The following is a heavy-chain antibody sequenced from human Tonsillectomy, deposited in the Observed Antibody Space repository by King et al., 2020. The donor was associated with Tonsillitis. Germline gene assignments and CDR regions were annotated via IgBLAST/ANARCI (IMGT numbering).Heavy chain of an antibody. Sequence: VQLVESGGGLVQPGRSLRLSCAASGFTFDDYAMHWVRQAPGKGLEWVSGISWNSGSIGYADSVKGRFTISRDNAKNSLYLQMNSLRAEDTALYYCAKGDTAMVTGAFDIWGQGTMVTVSS. CDR3: AKGDTAMVTGAFDI. D-gene: IGHD5-18*01. V-gene: IGHV3-9*01. J-gene: IGHJ3*02. CDR1: GFTFDDYA. CDR2: ISWNSGSI.